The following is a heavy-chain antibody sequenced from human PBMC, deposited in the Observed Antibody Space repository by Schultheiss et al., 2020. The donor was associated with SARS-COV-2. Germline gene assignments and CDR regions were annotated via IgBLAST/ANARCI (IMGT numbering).Heavy chain of an antibody. CDR1: GGSVSSGSYY. D-gene: IGHD2-15*01. Sequence: SQTLSLTCTVSGGSVSSGSYYWSWIRQPPGKGLEWIGYIYDSGTNYYNPSLKSRATISVDTAKNQFSLQLSSVTAADTAVYYCARGSGGSPYYWGQGTLVTVSS. CDR2: IYDSGTN. CDR3: ARGSGGSPYY. J-gene: IGHJ4*02. V-gene: IGHV4-31*03.